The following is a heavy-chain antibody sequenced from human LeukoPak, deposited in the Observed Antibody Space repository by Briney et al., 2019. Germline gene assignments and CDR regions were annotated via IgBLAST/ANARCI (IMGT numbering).Heavy chain of an antibody. CDR3: ARVWFDA. Sequence: PGGSLRLSCAASGFTFSSYEMNWVRQAPGKGLEWVSYISSSGDIIYYADSVKGRFTISRDNARNSLYLQMNSLRAEDTAVYYCARVWFDAWGQGTLVTVSS. CDR1: GFTFSSYE. V-gene: IGHV3-48*03. CDR2: ISSSGDII. J-gene: IGHJ5*02.